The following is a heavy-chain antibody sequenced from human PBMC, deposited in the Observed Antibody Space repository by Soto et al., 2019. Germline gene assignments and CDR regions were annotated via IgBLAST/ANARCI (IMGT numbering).Heavy chain of an antibody. CDR3: ASRKYYYYGMDV. J-gene: IGHJ6*02. Sequence: SETLSLTCTVSGGSVSSGSYYWSWIRQPPGKGLEWIGYIYYSGSTNYNPSLKSRVTISVDTSKNQFSLKLSSVTAADTAVYYCASRKYYYYGMDVWGQGTTVTVSS. CDR2: IYYSGST. CDR1: GGSVSSGSYY. V-gene: IGHV4-61*01.